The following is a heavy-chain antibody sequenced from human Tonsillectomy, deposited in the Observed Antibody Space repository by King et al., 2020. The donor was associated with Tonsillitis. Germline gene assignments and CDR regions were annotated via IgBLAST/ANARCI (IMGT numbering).Heavy chain of an antibody. CDR2: ISYDGSNK. V-gene: IGHV3-30-3*01. D-gene: IGHD1-7*01. CDR3: ASSGYNWNYEAVEYFQH. J-gene: IGHJ1*01. Sequence: VQLEESGGGVVQPGRSLRLSCAASGFTFSSYAMHWVRQAPGKGLEWVAVISYDGSNKYYADSVKGRFTISRDNSKNTLYLQMNSLRAEDTAVYYCASSGYNWNYEAVEYFQHWGQGTLVTVSS. CDR1: GFTFSSYA.